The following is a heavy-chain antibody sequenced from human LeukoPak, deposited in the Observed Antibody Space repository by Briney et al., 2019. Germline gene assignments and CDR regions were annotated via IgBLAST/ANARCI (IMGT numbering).Heavy chain of an antibody. CDR2: ISGRGST. D-gene: IGHD3-22*01. CDR1: GFTLSNYA. V-gene: IGHV3-23*01. Sequence: PAGSLRLSCVASGFTLSNYAMSWVRQAPGKGLEWVSTISGRGSTNYADSVKGRFTISRDNSKNTLYVQMTSLRAEDTAIYYCAKDGGSTGYCFDYWGQGTLVTASS. J-gene: IGHJ4*02. CDR3: AKDGGSTGYCFDY.